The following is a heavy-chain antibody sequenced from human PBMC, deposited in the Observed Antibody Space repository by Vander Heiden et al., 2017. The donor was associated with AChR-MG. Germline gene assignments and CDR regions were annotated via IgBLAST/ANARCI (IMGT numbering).Heavy chain of an antibody. CDR1: GFTFSSHA. J-gene: IGHJ4*02. CDR2: RSYDGSNK. Sequence: QVPLVESGGCVVQPGRSLRLSCAASGFTFSSHAMHWVRQAQGKVLEWVAVRSYDGSNKYYADSVKGRLTISRDNSKNTLYLQMNSLRAEDTAVYYCAREAFGYCTNGVCPNFDYWGQGTLVTVSS. D-gene: IGHD2-8*01. V-gene: IGHV3-30-3*01. CDR3: AREAFGYCTNGVCPNFDY.